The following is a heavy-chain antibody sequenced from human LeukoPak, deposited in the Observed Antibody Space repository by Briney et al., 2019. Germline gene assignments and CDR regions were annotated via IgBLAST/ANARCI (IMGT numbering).Heavy chain of an antibody. CDR1: GFTFSNYW. CDR2: IKQDGSKK. CDR3: AGRSGSFDY. D-gene: IGHD3-10*01. J-gene: IGHJ4*02. Sequence: GGSLRLSCAASGFTFSNYWMSWVRQAPGKGPEWVANIKQDGSKKNYVDSVKGRFTISRDNAKNSLYLQMNTLRVEDTAVYYCAGRSGSFDYWGQGTLVTVSS. V-gene: IGHV3-7*01.